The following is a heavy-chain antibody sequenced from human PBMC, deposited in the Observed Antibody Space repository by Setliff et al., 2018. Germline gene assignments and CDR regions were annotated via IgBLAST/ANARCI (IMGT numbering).Heavy chain of an antibody. Sequence: LSCAASGFTFSSYSMNWVRQAPGKGLEWVSYISSRSDIIYYADSVKGRFTISRDNAKNSLYLRLNSLRAEDTAAYYCASNPRKGRSGGYFYDDPYYYYMDVWGKGTTVTVSS. CDR3: ASNPRKGRSGGYFYDDPYYYYMDV. CDR2: ISSRSDII. CDR1: GFTFSSYS. D-gene: IGHD1-26*01. J-gene: IGHJ6*03. V-gene: IGHV3-48*01.